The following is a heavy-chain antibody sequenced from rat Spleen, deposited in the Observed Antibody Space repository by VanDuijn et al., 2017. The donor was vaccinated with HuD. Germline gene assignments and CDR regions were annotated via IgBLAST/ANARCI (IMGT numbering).Heavy chain of an antibody. CDR1: GFTFSDYG. D-gene: IGHD1-6*01. V-gene: IGHV5-29*01. CDR3: TRGGMYTTDYPRYNWFAY. J-gene: IGHJ2*01. Sequence: EVQLVESGGGLVQPGRSLKLSCGASGFTFSDYGMAWVRQAPTKGLEWVATISYGDSSGHSSTYYRDSVKGRFTISRDNAKSTLYLQMNSLRSEDTATYYCTRGGMYTTDYPRYNWFAYWGQGVMVTVSS. CDR2: ISYGDSSGHSST.